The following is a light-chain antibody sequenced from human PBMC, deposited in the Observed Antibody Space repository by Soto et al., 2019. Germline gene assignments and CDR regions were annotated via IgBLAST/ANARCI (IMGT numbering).Light chain of an antibody. CDR2: GAS. Sequence: EILLTQSPGTLSLSPGERATLXXRASQSVNSNLAWYQKKLGQAPRLVXFGASTRATGIPARFSGSGSGTEFTLTISSLQSEDFAVYYCQQYNNWPSITFGQGTRLEIK. V-gene: IGKV3-15*01. J-gene: IGKJ5*01. CDR3: QQYNNWPSIT. CDR1: QSVNSN.